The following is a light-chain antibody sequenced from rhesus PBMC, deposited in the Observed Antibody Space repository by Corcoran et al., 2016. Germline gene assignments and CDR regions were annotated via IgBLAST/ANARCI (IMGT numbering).Light chain of an antibody. CDR1: QCISSR. J-gene: IGKJ2*01. Sequence: DIQMTQSPSSLSASVGDTVTITCRASQCISSRLAWYQQKPDRAPKHLIYKAANLKSGVPSRFSGSGSGTDFTPTVSRQQSEDFATYYCQKYSSSPYSFSRGTKVEIK. CDR2: KAA. CDR3: QKYSSSPYS. V-gene: IGKV1-22*01.